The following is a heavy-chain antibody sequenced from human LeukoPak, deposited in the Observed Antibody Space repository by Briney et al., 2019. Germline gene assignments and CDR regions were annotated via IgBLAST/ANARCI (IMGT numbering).Heavy chain of an antibody. J-gene: IGHJ5*02. CDR3: ARTYCSSTSCYVGRFDP. Sequence: ASVKVSCKASGYTFSSYDISWVRQAPGQGLEWMGWITTYNGNTNYAQKLQGRVTMTTDTSTSTADMELRSLRSDDTAVYYCARTYCSSTSCYVGRFDPWGQGTLVTVSS. CDR2: ITTYNGNT. D-gene: IGHD2-2*01. CDR1: GYTFSSYD. V-gene: IGHV1-18*01.